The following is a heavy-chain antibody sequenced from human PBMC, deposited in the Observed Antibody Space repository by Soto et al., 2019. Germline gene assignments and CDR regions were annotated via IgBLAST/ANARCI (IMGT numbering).Heavy chain of an antibody. Sequence: EVQLVESGGGLVQPGGSLRLSCAASGFTLSSYDSHWVRQATGEGLAWVSGIGSGGDTHYADSVKGLFIIAREDGINSLYLQMNKLRVGDTSVYYCTRKTPPTGMEVWGQGATVTVSS. D-gene: IGHD3-9*01. CDR3: TRKTPPTGMEV. J-gene: IGHJ6*02. CDR1: GFTLSSYD. V-gene: IGHV3-13*01. CDR2: IGSGGDT.